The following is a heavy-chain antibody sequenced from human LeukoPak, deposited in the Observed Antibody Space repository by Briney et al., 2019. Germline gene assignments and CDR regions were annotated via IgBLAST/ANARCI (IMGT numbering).Heavy chain of an antibody. J-gene: IGHJ4*02. CDR3: ARGGTVTAPRNSLFY. CDR2: INSDERST. D-gene: IGHD4-17*01. Sequence: GGSLRLSCAASGFTFSSHWMHWVRQAPGKGLVWVSRINSDERSTSYADSVKGRFTISRDNAKNTLYLQMNSLRAEDTAVYYCARGGTVTAPRNSLFYWGQGTLVTVSS. V-gene: IGHV3-74*01. CDR1: GFTFSSHW.